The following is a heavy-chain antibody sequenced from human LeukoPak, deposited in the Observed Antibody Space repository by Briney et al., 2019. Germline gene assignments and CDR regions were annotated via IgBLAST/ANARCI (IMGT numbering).Heavy chain of an antibody. CDR1: GFNFRAYW. CDR3: AMGYCSSTSCSTNGFDY. J-gene: IGHJ4*02. Sequence: GGSLRLSCTTSGFNFRAYWMNWVRQAPGKGLEWVSYISSSSSTIYYADSVKGRFTISRDNAKNSLYLQMNSLRAEDTAVYYCAMGYCSSTSCSTNGFDYWGQGTLVTVSS. V-gene: IGHV3-48*04. D-gene: IGHD2-2*01. CDR2: ISSSSSTI.